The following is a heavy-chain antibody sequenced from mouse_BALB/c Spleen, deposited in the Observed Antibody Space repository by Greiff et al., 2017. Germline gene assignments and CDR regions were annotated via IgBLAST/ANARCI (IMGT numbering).Heavy chain of an antibody. Sequence: DVKLQESGAELVKPGASVKLSCTASGFNIKDTYMHWVKQRPEQGLEWIGRIDPANGNTKYDPKFQGKATITADTSSNTAYLQLSSLTSEDTAVYYCARAITTVVGGDYFDYWGQGTTLTVSS. CDR3: ARAITTVVGGDYFDY. CDR2: IDPANGNT. CDR1: GFNIKDTY. J-gene: IGHJ2*01. V-gene: IGHV14-3*02. D-gene: IGHD1-1*01.